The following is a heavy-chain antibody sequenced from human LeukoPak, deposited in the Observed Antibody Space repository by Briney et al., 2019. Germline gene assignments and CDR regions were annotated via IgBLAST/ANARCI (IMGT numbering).Heavy chain of an antibody. V-gene: IGHV4-59*01. CDR1: DGSISGYY. CDR2: IYYSGST. Sequence: SETLSLTCTVSDGSISGYYWSWIRQPPGKGLEWIGYIYYSGSTNYNPSLKSRVTISVDTSKNQFSLKLSSVTAADTAVYYCASSPVCSSTSCPHDAFDIWGQGTMVTVSS. CDR3: ASSPVCSSTSCPHDAFDI. D-gene: IGHD2-2*01. J-gene: IGHJ3*02.